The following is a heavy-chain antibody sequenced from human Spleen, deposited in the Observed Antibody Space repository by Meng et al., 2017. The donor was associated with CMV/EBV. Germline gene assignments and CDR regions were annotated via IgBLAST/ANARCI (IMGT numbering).Heavy chain of an antibody. Sequence: GESLKISCAASGFTFNNYDMNWVRQAPGKGLEWVSSISSSSSYLYYADSVKGRFTISRDNSKNTLYLQMNSLRAEDTAVYYCAKAGGQLVLSYWGQGTLVTVSS. V-gene: IGHV3-21*04. CDR1: GFTFNNYD. CDR2: ISSSSSYL. J-gene: IGHJ4*02. CDR3: AKAGGQLVLSY. D-gene: IGHD6-6*01.